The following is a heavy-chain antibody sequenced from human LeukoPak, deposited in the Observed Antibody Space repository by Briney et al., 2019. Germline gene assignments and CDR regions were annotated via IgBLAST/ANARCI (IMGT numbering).Heavy chain of an antibody. CDR1: GHTFTSYG. D-gene: IGHD3-3*01. J-gene: IGHJ5*02. Sequence: ASGKVSCKASGHTFTSYGISWVRQAPGQGLEWMGWISAYNGNTNYAQKLQGRVTMTTDTSTSTAYMELRSLRSDDTAVYYCARDPITISDRGSFDPWGQGTLVTVSS. CDR3: ARDPITISDRGSFDP. CDR2: ISAYNGNT. V-gene: IGHV1-18*01.